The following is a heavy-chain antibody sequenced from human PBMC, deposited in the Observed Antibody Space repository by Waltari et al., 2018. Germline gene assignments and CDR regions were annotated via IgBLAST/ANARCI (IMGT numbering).Heavy chain of an antibody. V-gene: IGHV4-38-2*01. D-gene: IGHD7-27*01. CDR2: IYHSGST. CDR1: GYSISSGYY. Sequence: QVQLQESGPGLVKPSETLSLTCAVSGYSISSGYYWGWIRQPPGKGLEWIGSIYHSGSTYYNPSLKSRVTISVDTSKNQFSLKLSSVTAADTAVYYCARSGLLGISAFDIWGQGTMVIVSS. CDR3: ARSGLLGISAFDI. J-gene: IGHJ3*02.